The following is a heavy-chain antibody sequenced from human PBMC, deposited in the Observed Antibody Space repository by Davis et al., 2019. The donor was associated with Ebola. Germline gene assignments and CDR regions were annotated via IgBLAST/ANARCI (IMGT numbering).Heavy chain of an antibody. CDR1: GYTFTNYD. D-gene: IGHD5-12*01. Sequence: ASVKVSCKASGYTFTNYDVHWVRQGPGQGLEWIGWVNPNSANTGYGQKFQGRVTMTRNTSISTAYMELSSLTSEDTAVYYCARGRKVAKMGSWFDPWGQGTLVTVSS. J-gene: IGHJ5*02. V-gene: IGHV1-8*01. CDR2: VNPNSANT. CDR3: ARGRKVAKMGSWFDP.